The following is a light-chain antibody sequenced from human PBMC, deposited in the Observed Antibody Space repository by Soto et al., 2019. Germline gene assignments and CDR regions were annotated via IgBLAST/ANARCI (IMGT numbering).Light chain of an antibody. CDR1: QSISSW. V-gene: IGKV1-5*01. J-gene: IGKJ3*01. Sequence: DIQMTQSPSTLSASVGDRVTITCRASQSISSWLAWYQQKPGKAPKLLIYDVSSLESGVPSRFSGSGSGTEFTLTISSLQPDYFATYYCQQYNTFVTFGPGTKVDIK. CDR2: DVS. CDR3: QQYNTFVT.